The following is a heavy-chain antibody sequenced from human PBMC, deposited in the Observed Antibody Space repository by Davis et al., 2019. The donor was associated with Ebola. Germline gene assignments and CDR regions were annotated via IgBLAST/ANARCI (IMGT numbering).Heavy chain of an antibody. Sequence: PGGSLRLSCAASGFTVSTNAMSWVRQAPGKGLEWVSGISDTDSSTYDADSVKGRFTISRDISKNTLYLQMNSLRAEDTATYYCAKDGSRSRRFYYGMDVWGQGTTVTVS. CDR2: ISDTDSST. D-gene: IGHD3-10*01. CDR1: GFTVSTNA. J-gene: IGHJ6*02. V-gene: IGHV3-23*01. CDR3: AKDGSRSRRFYYGMDV.